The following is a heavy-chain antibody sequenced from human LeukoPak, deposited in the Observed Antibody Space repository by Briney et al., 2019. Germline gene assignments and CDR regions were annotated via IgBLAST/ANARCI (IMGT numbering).Heavy chain of an antibody. D-gene: IGHD3-22*01. CDR1: GGSISSSSYY. CDR2: IYYSGST. CDR3: ATSYYYDSSGYQGDFQH. Sequence: PSETLSPTCTVSGGSISSSSYYWGWIRQPPGKGLEWIGSIYYSGSTYYNPSLKSRVTISVDTSENQFSLKLSSVTAADTAVYYCATSYYYDSSGYQGDFQHWGQGTLVTVSS. J-gene: IGHJ1*01. V-gene: IGHV4-39*01.